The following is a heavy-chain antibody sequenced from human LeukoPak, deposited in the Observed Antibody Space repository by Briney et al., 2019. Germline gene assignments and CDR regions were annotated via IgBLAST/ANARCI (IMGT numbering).Heavy chain of an antibody. CDR1: GGSISSYY. CDR3: AREVRYYDSSGYYNQYYFDY. J-gene: IGHJ4*02. CDR2: IYYSGST. V-gene: IGHV4-59*01. D-gene: IGHD3-22*01. Sequence: SETLSLTCTVSGGSISSYYWSWIRQPPGKGLEWIGYIYYSGSTNYNPSLKSRVTISVDTSKNQFSLKLSSVTAADTAVYYCAREVRYYDSSGYYNQYYFDYWGQGTLVTVSS.